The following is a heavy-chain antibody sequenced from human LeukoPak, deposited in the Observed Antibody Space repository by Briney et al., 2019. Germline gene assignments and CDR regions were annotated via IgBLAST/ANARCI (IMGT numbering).Heavy chain of an antibody. Sequence: SVKVSCKASGGTFSSYAISWVRQAPGQGLEWMGGIIPTFGTANYAQKFQGRVTITADESTSTAYMELSSLRSEDTAVYYCARQAPRRVAQLYCFDPWGQGTLVTVSS. D-gene: IGHD5-12*01. V-gene: IGHV1-69*13. CDR1: GGTFSSYA. CDR3: ARQAPRRVAQLYCFDP. CDR2: IIPTFGTA. J-gene: IGHJ5*02.